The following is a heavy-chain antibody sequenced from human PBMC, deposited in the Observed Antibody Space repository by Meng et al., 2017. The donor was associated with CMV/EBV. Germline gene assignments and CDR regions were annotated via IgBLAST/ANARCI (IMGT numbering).Heavy chain of an antibody. CDR3: ARDLRIVGATTSGCFDS. J-gene: IGHJ5*01. CDR2: IIPILGIA. Sequence: QVQLVQSGAEVRQPGSSLKLSCTASGGTFSSYTISWVRQAPGQGLEWMERIIPILGIANYAQKFQARVTITADKSTSTAYMELSSLRSEDTAVYYCARDLRIVGATTSGCFDSWGQGTLVTVSS. D-gene: IGHD1-26*01. CDR1: GGTFSSYT. V-gene: IGHV1-69*08.